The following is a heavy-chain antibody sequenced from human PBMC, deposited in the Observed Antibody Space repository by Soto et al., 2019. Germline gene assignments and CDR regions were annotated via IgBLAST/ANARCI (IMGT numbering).Heavy chain of an antibody. J-gene: IGHJ4*02. CDR2: LYHGETT. Sequence: QLHLQESGPRLVKPSQTLSLTCTDSGVSITDDNYYWSWIRQSPGKGLEWIGHLYHGETTYTNPSLKSRPTISVDTSKTQFSLNLNSVTAADAAVYYCAGGLSGDKVDQWGQGTLVTVSS. D-gene: IGHD2-21*01. CDR3: AGGLSGDKVDQ. CDR1: GVSITDDNYY. V-gene: IGHV4-30-4*01.